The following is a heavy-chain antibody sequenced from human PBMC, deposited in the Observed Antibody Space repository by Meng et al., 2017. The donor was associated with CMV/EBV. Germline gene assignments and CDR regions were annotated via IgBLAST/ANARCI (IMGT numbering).Heavy chain of an antibody. Sequence: CTVSCGSGSSNKYYWTWIRQPPGKGLEWIGYIYKSGSTNYNPSLKSRVTISADTSKNQFSLKLSSVTAADTAVYYCARDNLGGSYDYWGQGTLVTVSS. CDR2: IYKSGST. D-gene: IGHD1-26*01. V-gene: IGHV4-61*01. CDR1: CGSGSSNKYY. J-gene: IGHJ4*02. CDR3: ARDNLGGSYDY.